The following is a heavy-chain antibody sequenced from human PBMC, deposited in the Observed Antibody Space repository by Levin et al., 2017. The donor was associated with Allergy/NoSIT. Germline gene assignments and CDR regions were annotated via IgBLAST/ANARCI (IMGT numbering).Heavy chain of an antibody. Sequence: SFPSSFSPFPLSSLPWVRQATGQGLEWMGWMNPNSGNTGYAQKFQGRVTMTRTPSISTAYMELSSLRSEDTAVYYCARGNGFEDYGDYVPDYYYYGMDVWGQGTTVTVSS. CDR2: MNPNSGNT. CDR3: ARGNGFEDYGDYVPDYYYYGMDV. V-gene: IGHV1-8*01. CDR1: FSPFPLSS. J-gene: IGHJ6*02. D-gene: IGHD4-17*01.